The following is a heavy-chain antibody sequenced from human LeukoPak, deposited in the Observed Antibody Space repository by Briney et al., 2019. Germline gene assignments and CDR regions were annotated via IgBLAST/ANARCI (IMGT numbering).Heavy chain of an antibody. CDR2: IWYDGSSK. CDR1: GFTFSSYG. J-gene: IGHJ4*02. CDR3: AKEKASGVVGY. V-gene: IGHV3-30*02. Sequence: GGSLRLSCAASGFTFSSYGMHWVCQAPGKGLEWVAVIWYDGSSKYYADSVKGRFTISRDNSENTLYLQMNSLRAEDTAVYYCAKEKASGVVGYWGQGTLVTVSS. D-gene: IGHD3-10*01.